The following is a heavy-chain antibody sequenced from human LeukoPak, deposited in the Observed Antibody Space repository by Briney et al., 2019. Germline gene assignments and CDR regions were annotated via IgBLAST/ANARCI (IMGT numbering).Heavy chain of an antibody. CDR3: ARGLEMATTELDY. CDR2: TYYRSKWYI. CDR1: GDSVSSNSAA. Sequence: SQTLSLTCAISGDSVSSNSAAWNWIRQSPSRGLERLGRTYYRSKWYIDYALSVKSRMMISPDTSKNQFSLQLNSVTPEDTAVYYCARGLEMATTELDYWGQGTLVTVSS. J-gene: IGHJ4*02. V-gene: IGHV6-1*01. D-gene: IGHD5-24*01.